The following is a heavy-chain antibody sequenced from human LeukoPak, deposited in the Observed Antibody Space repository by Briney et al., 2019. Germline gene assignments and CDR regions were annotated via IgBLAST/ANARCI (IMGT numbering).Heavy chain of an antibody. J-gene: IGHJ3*02. D-gene: IGHD1-26*01. V-gene: IGHV3-21*01. Sequence: SLKGRFTISRDNAKNSLYLQMNSLRAEDTAVYYCAWDHRAELHDAFDIWGQGTMVTVSS. CDR3: AWDHRAELHDAFDI.